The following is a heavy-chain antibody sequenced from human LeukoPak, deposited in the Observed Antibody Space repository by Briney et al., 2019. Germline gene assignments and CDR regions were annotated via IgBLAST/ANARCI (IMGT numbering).Heavy chain of an antibody. CDR2: IYDSGST. Sequence: SETLSLTCIVSGGSISSHYWSWIRQPPGKGLEWIGYIYDSGSTNYNPSLKSRVTISVDTSKNQFSLKLSSVTAADTAVYFCARDSGNSNAHFAYWGQGTLVTVSS. D-gene: IGHD4-23*01. CDR1: GGSISSHY. J-gene: IGHJ4*02. CDR3: ARDSGNSNAHFAY. V-gene: IGHV4-59*11.